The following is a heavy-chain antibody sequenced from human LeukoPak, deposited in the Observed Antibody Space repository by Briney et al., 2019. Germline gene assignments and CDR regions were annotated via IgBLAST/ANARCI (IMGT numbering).Heavy chain of an antibody. J-gene: IGHJ6*03. CDR1: GYTFTSYG. D-gene: IGHD3-22*01. Sequence: ASVKVSCKASGYTFTSYGISWVRQAPGQRLEWMGWINAGNGNTKYSQEFQGRVTITRDTSASTAYMELSSLRSEDMAVYYCARDPLDSSGYSYYYMDVWGKGTTVTVSS. CDR2: INAGNGNT. CDR3: ARDPLDSSGYSYYYMDV. V-gene: IGHV1-3*03.